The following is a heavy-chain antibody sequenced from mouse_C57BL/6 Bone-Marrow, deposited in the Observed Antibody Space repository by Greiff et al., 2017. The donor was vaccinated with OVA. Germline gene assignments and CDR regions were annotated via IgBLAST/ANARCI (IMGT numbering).Heavy chain of an antibody. Sequence: EVQLQESGAELVKPGASVKLSCTASGFNIKDYYMHWVKQRTEQGLEWIGRIDPEDGETKYAPNFQGKATITADTSSNTAYLQLSSLSSEDTSFYSCAPYVSSPSSFAYWGQGTLVTVSA. V-gene: IGHV14-2*01. J-gene: IGHJ3*01. CDR1: GFNIKDYY. CDR2: IDPEDGET. CDR3: APYVSSPSSFAY. D-gene: IGHD1-1*01.